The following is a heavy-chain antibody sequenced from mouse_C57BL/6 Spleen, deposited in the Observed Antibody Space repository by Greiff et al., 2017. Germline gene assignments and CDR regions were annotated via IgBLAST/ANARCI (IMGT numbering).Heavy chain of an antibody. CDR1: GYTFTSYW. V-gene: IGHV1-55*01. D-gene: IGHD2-4*01. CDR3: ARGRDYDDYAMDY. Sequence: QVQLKQPGAELVKPGASVKMSCKASGYTFTSYWITWVKQRPGQGLEWIGDIYPGSGSTNYNEKFKSKATLTVDTSSSTAYMQLSSLTSEDSAVYYCARGRDYDDYAMDYWGQGTSVTVSS. J-gene: IGHJ4*01. CDR2: IYPGSGST.